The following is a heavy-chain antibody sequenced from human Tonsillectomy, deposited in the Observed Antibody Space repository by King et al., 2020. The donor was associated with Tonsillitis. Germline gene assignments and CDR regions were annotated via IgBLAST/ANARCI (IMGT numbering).Heavy chain of an antibody. V-gene: IGHV2-26*01. CDR1: GFSLSNARMG. CDR3: ARLIAVAAWLENHYFYY. J-gene: IGHJ4*02. Sequence: VTLKESGPVLVKPTETLTLTCTVSGFSLSNARMGVSWIRQPPGKALEWLAHIFSNGEKSYNTSLKTSLTISKDTSKSQVVLTMNNMDPVDTATYYCARLIAVAAWLENHYFYYWGQGTLVTVAS. D-gene: IGHD6-19*01. CDR2: IFSNGEK.